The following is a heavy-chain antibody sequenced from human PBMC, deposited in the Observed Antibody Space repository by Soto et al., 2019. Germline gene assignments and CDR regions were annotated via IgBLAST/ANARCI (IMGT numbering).Heavy chain of an antibody. J-gene: IGHJ5*02. Sequence: EVQLVESGGGLVKPGVSLRLSCAASGINFSTAWMTWVRQTPGKGLEWGGRFKSKIDGGTTDYAASVKGRFTISRDDSENKVYLQMNSVKSEDTARYYCTTARYYSDSGSYWFDPWGQGTLVTVTS. CDR2: FKSKIDGGTT. V-gene: IGHV3-15*01. CDR1: GINFSTAW. CDR3: TTARYYSDSGSYWFDP. D-gene: IGHD3-10*01.